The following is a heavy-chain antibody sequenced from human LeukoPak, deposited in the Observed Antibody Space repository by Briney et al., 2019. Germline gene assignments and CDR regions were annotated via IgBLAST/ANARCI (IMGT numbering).Heavy chain of an antibody. D-gene: IGHD2-2*01. Sequence: GASVKVSCKVSGYTLTELSMHWVRQAPGKGLEWMGGFDPEDGETIYAQKFQGRVTMTEDTSTDTAYIELSSLRSEDTAVYYCATELGYCSSTSCPLGYWGQGTLVTVSS. CDR2: FDPEDGET. CDR3: ATELGYCSSTSCPLGY. CDR1: GYTLTELS. V-gene: IGHV1-24*01. J-gene: IGHJ4*02.